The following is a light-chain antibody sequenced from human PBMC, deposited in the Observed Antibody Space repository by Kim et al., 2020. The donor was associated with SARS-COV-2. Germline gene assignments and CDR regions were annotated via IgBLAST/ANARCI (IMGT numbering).Light chain of an antibody. CDR2: GKN. Sequence: SSELTQDPAVSVALGQTVRITCQGDSLRSYYASRYQQKPGQAPVLVIYGKNNRPSGIPDRFSGSSSGNTASLTITGDQAEDEADYYCNSRDSSGNHHVVF. J-gene: IGLJ2*01. CDR1: SLRSYY. V-gene: IGLV3-19*01. CDR3: NSRDSSGNHHVV.